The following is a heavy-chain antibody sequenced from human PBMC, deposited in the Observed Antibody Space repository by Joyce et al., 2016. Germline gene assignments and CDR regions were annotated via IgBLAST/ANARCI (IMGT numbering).Heavy chain of an antibody. D-gene: IGHD2-2*01. CDR1: GFTFRRYA. CDR2: ISGGSSRT. J-gene: IGHJ4*02. Sequence: EVQLVESGGGLVQPGGSVRLSCVASGFTFRRYAMSWVRQAPGKGLEWVSGISGGSSRTYYADSVKGRLTISRDRSKNTVYLQMNGLRAEDTAVYYCAPDVVVVPAALHDYWGQGTLVTVSS. CDR3: APDVVVVPAALHDY. V-gene: IGHV3-23*04.